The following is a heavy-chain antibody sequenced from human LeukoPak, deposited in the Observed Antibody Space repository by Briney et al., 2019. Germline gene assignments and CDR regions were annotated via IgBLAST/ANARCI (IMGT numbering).Heavy chain of an antibody. V-gene: IGHV3-20*04. Sequence: GGSLRLSCAASGFSLDDYGMSWVRQAPGKGLEWVSGINWNGGSTGYADSVKGRFTISRDNAKNSLYLQMSRLRGEDTAVYYCARKAITVTTFDYWGQGTLVTVSS. CDR3: ARKAITVTTFDY. J-gene: IGHJ4*02. D-gene: IGHD4-17*01. CDR1: GFSLDDYG. CDR2: INWNGGST.